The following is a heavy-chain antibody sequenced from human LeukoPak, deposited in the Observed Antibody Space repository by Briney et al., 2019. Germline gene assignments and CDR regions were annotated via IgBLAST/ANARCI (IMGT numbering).Heavy chain of an antibody. Sequence: SETLSLTCTVSGGSVSSGRYYWSWIRQPPGKGLEWIGYIYYSGSTNHNPSLKSRVTISVDTSKNQFSLKLSSVTAADTAVYYCARGDGGYPHWGQGTLVTVSS. CDR3: ARGDGGYPH. CDR2: IYYSGST. J-gene: IGHJ4*02. D-gene: IGHD5-12*01. CDR1: GGSVSSGRYY. V-gene: IGHV4-61*01.